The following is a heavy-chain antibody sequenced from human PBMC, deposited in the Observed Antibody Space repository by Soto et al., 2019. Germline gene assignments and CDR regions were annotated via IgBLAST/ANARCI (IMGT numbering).Heavy chain of an antibody. CDR1: GFPFSDYY. CDR2: ISSSATTI. Sequence: PGGSLRLSCAASGFPFSDYYMSWVRQAPGKGLEWIAYISSSATTIYYAASVKGRFTISRDNVKNSLYLQVNSLRAEDTAVYYCARDPLPYGSGFDHWGQGTLVTVSS. D-gene: IGHD3-10*01. CDR3: ARDPLPYGSGFDH. J-gene: IGHJ4*02. V-gene: IGHV3-11*01.